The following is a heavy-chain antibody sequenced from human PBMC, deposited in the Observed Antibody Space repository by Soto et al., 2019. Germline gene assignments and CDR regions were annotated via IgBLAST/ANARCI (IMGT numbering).Heavy chain of an antibody. CDR2: IHSSGST. CDR1: GASMNSYH. V-gene: IGHV4-4*07. CDR3: ARDQGVAAAGITWFDP. Sequence: KTSETLSLTCTVSGASMNSYHWSWIRQPAGKGLEWIGHIHSSGSTNYNPSLKSRVTVSVDTSKNQFSLRLMSLTAADTAVYYCARDQGVAAAGITWFDPWGQGSRVTVSS. J-gene: IGHJ5*02. D-gene: IGHD6-13*01.